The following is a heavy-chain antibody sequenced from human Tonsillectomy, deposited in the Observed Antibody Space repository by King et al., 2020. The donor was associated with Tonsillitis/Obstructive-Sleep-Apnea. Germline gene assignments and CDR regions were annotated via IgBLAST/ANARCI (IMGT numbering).Heavy chain of an antibody. D-gene: IGHD6-6*01. Sequence: VQLVESGGGLVQPGGSLKLSCAASGFTFSGSAMHWVRQASGKGQEWVGRIRSKANNYAAAYAASVKGRFTISRDDSKNTAYLQMNSLKTEDTAVYYCTRRSSSSISNWFDPWGQGTLVTVSS. V-gene: IGHV3-73*01. CDR3: TRRSSSSISNWFDP. J-gene: IGHJ5*02. CDR1: GFTFSGSA. CDR2: IRSKANNYAA.